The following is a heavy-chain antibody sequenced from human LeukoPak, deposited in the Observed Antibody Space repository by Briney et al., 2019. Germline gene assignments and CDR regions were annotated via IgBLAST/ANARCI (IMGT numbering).Heavy chain of an antibody. V-gene: IGHV3-30*02. Sequence: GGSLRLSCAASGFTFSSYGMHWVRQAPGKGLEWVAFIRYDGSNKYYADSVKGRFTISRDNSKNTLYLQMNSLRAEDTAVYYCAKDLFRLMVRGVNFDYWGQGTLVTVSS. CDR2: IRYDGSNK. D-gene: IGHD3-10*01. J-gene: IGHJ4*02. CDR1: GFTFSSYG. CDR3: AKDLFRLMVRGVNFDY.